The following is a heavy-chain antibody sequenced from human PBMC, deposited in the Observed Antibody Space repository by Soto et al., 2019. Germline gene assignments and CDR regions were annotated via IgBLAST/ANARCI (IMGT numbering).Heavy chain of an antibody. CDR2: ISSCSSTI. V-gene: IGHV3-48*01. Sequence: GGSLRLSCAASGFTFSSYSMNWVRQAPGKGLEWVSYISSCSSTIYYAEAVKGRFTYSRDNAKNSLYLQMNSLRAEDTAVYYCARDNAPIFGVVIIPLYYWGQGTLVTVSS. J-gene: IGHJ4*02. CDR1: GFTFSSYS. D-gene: IGHD3-3*01. CDR3: ARDNAPIFGVVIIPLYY.